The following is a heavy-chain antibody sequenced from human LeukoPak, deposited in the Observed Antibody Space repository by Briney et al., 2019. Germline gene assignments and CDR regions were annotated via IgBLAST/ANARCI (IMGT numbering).Heavy chain of an antibody. D-gene: IGHD3-16*01. J-gene: IGHJ4*02. CDR3: VRVPRELGAY. CDR1: AYTFSTYG. Sequence: ASVKVSCKAFAYTFSTYGLGWVRQAPGQGLEWMGWISSYKDNTNYAQKFQGRVTMTRDTSISTAYMELSSLRSEDTALYYCVRVPRELGAYWGQGTLVTVSS. V-gene: IGHV1-18*01. CDR2: ISSYKDNT.